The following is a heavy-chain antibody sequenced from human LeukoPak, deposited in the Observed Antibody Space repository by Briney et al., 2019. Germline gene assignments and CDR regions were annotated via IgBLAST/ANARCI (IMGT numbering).Heavy chain of an antibody. V-gene: IGHV7-4-1*02. J-gene: IGHJ5*02. CDR1: GYTFTSYA. CDR3: ARDRRVAAAKVFDP. D-gene: IGHD6-13*01. Sequence: ASVKVSCKASGYTFTSYAMNWVRQAPGQGLEWMGWINTNTENPTYAQGFTGRFVFSLDTSVSTAYLQISSLKAEDTAVYYCARDRRVAAAKVFDPWGQGTLVTVSS. CDR2: INTNTENP.